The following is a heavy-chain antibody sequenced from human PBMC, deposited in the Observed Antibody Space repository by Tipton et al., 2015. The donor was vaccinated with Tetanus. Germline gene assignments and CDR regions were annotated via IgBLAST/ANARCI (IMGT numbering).Heavy chain of an antibody. D-gene: IGHD3-16*01. Sequence: SLRLSCAVYGGSISSGDWWSWVRQPPGKGLEWIGEIHQSGRTNYNGSLKGRVTISMDTSKNQFSLTLNSVTAADTAVYYCARPPWGSFGMDVWGQGTTVTVSS. J-gene: IGHJ6*02. CDR1: GGSISSGDW. V-gene: IGHV4-4*02. CDR3: ARPPWGSFGMDV. CDR2: IHQSGRT.